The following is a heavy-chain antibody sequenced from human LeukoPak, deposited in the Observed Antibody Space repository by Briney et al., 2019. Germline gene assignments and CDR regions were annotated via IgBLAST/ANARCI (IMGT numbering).Heavy chain of an antibody. Sequence: PSETLSLTCTVSGGSIGSSSYYWGWIRQPPGKGLEWIGSIYYSGSTNYNPSLKSRVTISVDTSKNQFSLKLSSVTAADTAVYYCARVSRHIVVVTAIPFRYYYYMDVWGKGTTVTVSS. CDR2: IYYSGST. V-gene: IGHV4-39*07. CDR1: GGSIGSSSYY. CDR3: ARVSRHIVVVTAIPFRYYYYMDV. J-gene: IGHJ6*03. D-gene: IGHD2-21*02.